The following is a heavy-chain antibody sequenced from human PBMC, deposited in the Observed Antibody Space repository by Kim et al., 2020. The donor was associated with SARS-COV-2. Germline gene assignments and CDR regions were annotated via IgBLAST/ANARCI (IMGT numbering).Heavy chain of an antibody. Sequence: GGSLRLSCAASGFTFSSYSMNWVRQAPGKGLEWVSYISSSSSTIYYADSVKGRFTISRDNAKNSLYLQMNSLRDEDTAVYYCARDQRSGWYEWEVVDYWGQGTLVTVSS. V-gene: IGHV3-48*02. J-gene: IGHJ4*02. CDR3: ARDQRSGWYEWEVVDY. CDR2: ISSSSSTI. D-gene: IGHD6-19*01. CDR1: GFTFSSYS.